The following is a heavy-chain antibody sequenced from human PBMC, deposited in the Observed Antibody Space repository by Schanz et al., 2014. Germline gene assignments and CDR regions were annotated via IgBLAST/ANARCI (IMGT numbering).Heavy chain of an antibody. D-gene: IGHD2-15*01. V-gene: IGHV3-23*01. CDR2: VSASGGGP. J-gene: IGHJ4*02. CDR1: GFTFRSYA. Sequence: EVQLLESGGGLVQPGGSLRLSCIGSGFTFRSYALGWVRQAPGKGLEWVSLVSASGGGPFYADSVKGRFTISRDNSRNTVYLQMSSLRAEDTAVYYCVKDYRGDVVVVAANYWGQGAQVIVSS. CDR3: VKDYRGDVVVVAANY.